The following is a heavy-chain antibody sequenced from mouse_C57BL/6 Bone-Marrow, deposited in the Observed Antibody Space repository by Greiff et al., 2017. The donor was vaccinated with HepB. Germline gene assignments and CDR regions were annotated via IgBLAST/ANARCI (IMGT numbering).Heavy chain of an antibody. V-gene: IGHV5-6*02. CDR2: ISSGGSYT. CDR3: ARHRELTGSYWYFDV. J-gene: IGHJ1*03. Sequence: DVMLVESGGDLVKPGGSLKLSCAASGFTFSSYGMSWVRQTPDKRLEWVATISSGGSYTYYPDSVKGRFTISRDNAKNTLYLQMSSLKSEDTAMYYCARHRELTGSYWYFDVWGTGTTVTVSS. CDR1: GFTFSSYG. D-gene: IGHD4-1*01.